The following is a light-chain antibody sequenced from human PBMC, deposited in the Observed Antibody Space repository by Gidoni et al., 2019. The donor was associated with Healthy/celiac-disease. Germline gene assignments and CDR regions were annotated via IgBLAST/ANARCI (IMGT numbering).Light chain of an antibody. CDR3: QQYDNLPLT. Sequence: DIQMTQSPSSLSASAGDRATITCKASQDISNYLTWYQQKPGQAPKLLIYDASNMETGVPARFSGSGSGTDFTFTISSLQSEDIATYYCQQYDNLPLTFGEGTKVEIK. CDR1: QDISNY. CDR2: DAS. V-gene: IGKV1-33*01. J-gene: IGKJ4*01.